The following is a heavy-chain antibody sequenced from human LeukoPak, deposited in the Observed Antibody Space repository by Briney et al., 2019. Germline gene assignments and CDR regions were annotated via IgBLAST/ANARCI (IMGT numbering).Heavy chain of an antibody. CDR3: ARDSGVTIFGVTDY. D-gene: IGHD3-3*01. Sequence: GGSLRLSCAASGFTFSSYWMSWVRQAPGKGLEWVANIKQDGSEKYYVDSVKGRFTISRDNAKNSLYLQMNSLRAEDTAVYYCARDSGVTIFGVTDYWGQGTLVTVSS. CDR1: GFTFSSYW. V-gene: IGHV3-7*01. CDR2: IKQDGSEK. J-gene: IGHJ4*02.